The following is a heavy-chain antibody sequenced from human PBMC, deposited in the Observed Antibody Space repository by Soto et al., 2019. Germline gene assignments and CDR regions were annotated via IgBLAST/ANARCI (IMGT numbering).Heavy chain of an antibody. CDR2: VSYDGSRQ. CDR1: GFTFRTYG. D-gene: IGHD2-2*03. V-gene: IGHV3-30*18. Sequence: GGSLRLSCAASGFTFRTYGMHWVRQAPGKGLEWVAVVSYDGSRQYYRESVRGRFIISRDNSKNTLSLQMNSLRPEDTSVYFCXKGQIPGSTGSPGYFDSWGQGAVVTVSS. J-gene: IGHJ4*02. CDR3: XKGQIPGSTGSPGYFDS.